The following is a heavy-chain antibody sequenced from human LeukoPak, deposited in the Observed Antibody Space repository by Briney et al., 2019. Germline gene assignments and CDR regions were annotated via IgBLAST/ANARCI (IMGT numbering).Heavy chain of an antibody. CDR1: GGPLSGYY. CDR3: VREVGRLGPFDI. CDR2: INHSGST. Sequence: SETLSLTCGVYGGPLSGYYWSWIRQPLGKGLEWIGEINHSGSTNHSPSLKSRVTISVDTSKNQFSLKLSSVTAADTAVYYCVREVGRLGPFDIWGQGTMVTVSS. D-gene: IGHD3-9*01. J-gene: IGHJ3*02. V-gene: IGHV4-34*01.